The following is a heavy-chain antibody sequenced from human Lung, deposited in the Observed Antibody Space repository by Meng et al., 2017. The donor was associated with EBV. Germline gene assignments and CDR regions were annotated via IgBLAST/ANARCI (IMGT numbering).Heavy chain of an antibody. D-gene: IGHD6-19*01. J-gene: IGHJ4*02. CDR2: VYFTGGT. V-gene: IGHV4-61*01. CDR1: GGSVSSGSFY. Sequence: VPLQASGPCPVQPSETLSLTCTVSGGSVSSGSFYWSWIRQPPGKGLEWIGYVYFTGGTNYSPSLKSRVTISLDTSKNQFSLKLNSVAAADTAVYFCARGGRSSGQIDYWGQGALVTVSS. CDR3: ARGGRSSGQIDY.